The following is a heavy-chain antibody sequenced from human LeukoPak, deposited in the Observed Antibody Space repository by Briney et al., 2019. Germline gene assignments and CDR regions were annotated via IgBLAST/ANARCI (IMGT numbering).Heavy chain of an antibody. Sequence: ASVKISCKASGYTLTAYYIYWVRQAPGQGLEWMGRINPNSGGTDYAQNFQGRVTMTRDTSISTAYMELSRLRSDDTAVYYGARGGIAARPNYYYYYMDVWGKGTTVTVSS. CDR2: INPNSGGT. CDR1: GYTLTAYY. V-gene: IGHV1-2*06. D-gene: IGHD6-6*01. J-gene: IGHJ6*03. CDR3: ARGGIAARPNYYYYYMDV.